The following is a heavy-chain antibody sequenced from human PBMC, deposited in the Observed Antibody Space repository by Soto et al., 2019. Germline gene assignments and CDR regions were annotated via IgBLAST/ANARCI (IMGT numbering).Heavy chain of an antibody. J-gene: IGHJ4*02. V-gene: IGHV4-59*01. Sequence: PSEILSLTCTVSGGSISSYYWSWIRQPPGKGLEWIGYIYYSGSTNYNPSLKSRVTISVDTSKNQFSLKLSSVTAADTAVYYCARDNSPVGYFDYWGQGTLVTVSS. CDR1: GGSISSYY. CDR3: ARDNSPVGYFDY. CDR2: IYYSGST. D-gene: IGHD1-20*01.